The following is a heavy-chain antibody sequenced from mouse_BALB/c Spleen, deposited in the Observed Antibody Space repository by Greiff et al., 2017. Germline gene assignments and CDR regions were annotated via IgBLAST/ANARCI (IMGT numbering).Heavy chain of an antibody. V-gene: IGHV5-6-2*01. Sequence: EVHLVESGGGLVKLGGSLKLSCAASGFTFSSYYMSWVRQTPEKRLELVAAINSNGGSTYYPDTVKGRFTISRDNAKNTLYLQMSSLKSEDTALYYCARHLYDGYYYYAMDYWGQGTSVTVSS. CDR3: ARHLYDGYYYYAMDY. CDR1: GFTFSSYY. J-gene: IGHJ4*01. CDR2: INSNGGST. D-gene: IGHD2-3*01.